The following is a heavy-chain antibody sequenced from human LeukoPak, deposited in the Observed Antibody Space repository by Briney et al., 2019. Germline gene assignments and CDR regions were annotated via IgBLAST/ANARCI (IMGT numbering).Heavy chain of an antibody. J-gene: IGHJ4*02. Sequence: SETLSLTCAVYGGSFSGYYWSWIRQPPGKGLEWIGEINHSGSTNYNPSLKSRVTISVDTSKNQFSLKLSSVTAADTAVYYCARYCSSTSCPLAFDYWGQGTLVTVSS. D-gene: IGHD2-2*01. CDR2: INHSGST. CDR1: GGSFSGYY. V-gene: IGHV4-34*01. CDR3: ARYCSSTSCPLAFDY.